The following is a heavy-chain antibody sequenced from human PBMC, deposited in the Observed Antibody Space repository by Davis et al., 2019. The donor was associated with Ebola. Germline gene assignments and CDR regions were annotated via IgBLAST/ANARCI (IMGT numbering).Heavy chain of an antibody. CDR3: AREATVTPWGFDY. D-gene: IGHD4-11*01. J-gene: IGHJ4*02. V-gene: IGHV1-18*01. Sequence: ASVQVSCKASGYTFTSYGINWVRQAPAQGLEWMGWISNYNGHTNYAQKFQGRVTMTTDTSTTTAHMELRSLRADDTAVYYSAREATVTPWGFDYWGQGTLVTVSS. CDR2: ISNYNGHT. CDR1: GYTFTSYG.